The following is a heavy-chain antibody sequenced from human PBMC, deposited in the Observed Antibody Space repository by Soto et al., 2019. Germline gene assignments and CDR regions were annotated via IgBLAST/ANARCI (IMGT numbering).Heavy chain of an antibody. CDR1: GGAIGSHY. Sequence: SETLSLTCTISGGAIGSHYWTWIRQPAGKGLEWIGRIYGSGSTKYNPSLQSRVTMSLDTSKNQFSLRLESVTAADTAVYYCARGQRFSDWFDPWGQGTLVTVSS. D-gene: IGHD3-3*01. CDR2: IYGSGST. V-gene: IGHV4-4*07. CDR3: ARGQRFSDWFDP. J-gene: IGHJ5*02.